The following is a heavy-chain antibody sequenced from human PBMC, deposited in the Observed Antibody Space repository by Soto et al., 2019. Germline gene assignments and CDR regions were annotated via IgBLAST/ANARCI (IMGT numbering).Heavy chain of an antibody. D-gene: IGHD2-21*02. V-gene: IGHV3-23*01. J-gene: IGHJ5*02. CDR1: GFTFKSWG. CDR2: IRVGGETI. Sequence: GGSLRLSCAASGFTFKSWGWSWVRQAPGKGREWGSCIRVGGETIYYPDSLTGRFTISRDTSKNTVSLQMNSLRVEDTAFHPFATCDCGRDWAVYHYDHWGQGSQVTVS. CDR3: ATCDCGRDWAVYHYDH.